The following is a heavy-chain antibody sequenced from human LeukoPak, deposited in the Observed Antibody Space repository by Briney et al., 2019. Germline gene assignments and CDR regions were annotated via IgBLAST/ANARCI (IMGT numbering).Heavy chain of an antibody. CDR1: GFTFSNSA. CDR2: LSGSGVTT. V-gene: IGHV3-23*01. Sequence: PGGSLRLSCAASGFTFSNSAMSWVGQAPGKGLEWVSTLSGSGVTTYYADSVKGRFTISRDNSKNTLYLQMNSLRAEDTAVYYCAKGIYSSGWSYFDYRGHGTLVTVSS. J-gene: IGHJ4*01. D-gene: IGHD6-19*01. CDR3: AKGIYSSGWSYFDY.